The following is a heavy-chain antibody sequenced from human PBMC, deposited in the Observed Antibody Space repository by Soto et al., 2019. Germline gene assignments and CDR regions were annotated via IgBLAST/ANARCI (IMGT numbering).Heavy chain of an antibody. CDR1: GFTFSSYG. CDR2: IWYDGSNK. D-gene: IGHD6-13*01. Sequence: PGGSLRLSCAASGFTFSSYGMHWVRQAPGKGLEWVAVIWYDGSNKYYADSVKGRFTISRDNSKNTLYLQMNSLRAEDTAVYYCARSRDSSQRIYYYYYYGMDVWGQGTTVTVSS. J-gene: IGHJ6*02. CDR3: ARSRDSSQRIYYYYYYGMDV. V-gene: IGHV3-33*01.